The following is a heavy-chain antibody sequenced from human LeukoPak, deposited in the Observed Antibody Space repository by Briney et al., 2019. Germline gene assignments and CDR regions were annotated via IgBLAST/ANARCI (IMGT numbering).Heavy chain of an antibody. CDR1: GYSISSYY. D-gene: IGHD3-22*01. Sequence: ASVKVSCKASGYSISSYYLHWVRQAPGQGLEWMGIINPSGGTTSYAQKFQGRVTMTSDTSTNTVYMELRSLRSDDTAVYYCASSYYYDSSGPNGQFIYWGQGTLVTVSS. J-gene: IGHJ4*02. CDR3: ASSYYYDSSGPNGQFIY. CDR2: INPSGGTT. V-gene: IGHV1-46*01.